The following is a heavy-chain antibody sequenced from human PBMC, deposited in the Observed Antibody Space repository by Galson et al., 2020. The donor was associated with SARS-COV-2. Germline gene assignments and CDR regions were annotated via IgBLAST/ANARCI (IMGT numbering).Heavy chain of an antibody. CDR1: GYIFTNYV. J-gene: IGHJ6*03. Sequence: ASVKVSCTASGYIFTNYVITWVRQAPGQGLEWMGWISPHNAYAYYAEEVQGRVTMTTDAFTGTAYMELRSLTPDDTAVYYCARRPPSGTSSYYYAYMDVWGEGTTVTVSS. D-gene: IGHD1-26*01. V-gene: IGHV1-18*01. CDR3: ARRPPSGTSSYYYAYMDV. CDR2: ISPHNAYA.